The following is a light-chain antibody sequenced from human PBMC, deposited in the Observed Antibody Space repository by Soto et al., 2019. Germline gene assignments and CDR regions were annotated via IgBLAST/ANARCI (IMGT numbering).Light chain of an antibody. CDR1: QSVSSTY. CDR2: GAS. V-gene: IGKV3-20*01. Sequence: EIVLTQSPGTLSLSPGERATHSCRASQSVSSTYLAWYQQKPGQAPRLLIYGASTRAAGIPDRFSGSGSGTDFTLTITRLEPEDSAVYFCQQYTGPPTTFGQGTRLEIK. CDR3: QQYTGPPTT. J-gene: IGKJ5*01.